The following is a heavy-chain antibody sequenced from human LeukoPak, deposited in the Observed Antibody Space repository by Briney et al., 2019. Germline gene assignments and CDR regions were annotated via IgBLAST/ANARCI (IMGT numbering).Heavy chain of an antibody. Sequence: GRSLRLSCAASGFTFSSYGMNWVRQAPGKGLEWVAVISYDGSNKYYADSVKGRFTVSRDNSKNTLYLQMNSLRAEDTAVEYCAKDELLLGAFDIWGQGTMVTVS. CDR3: AKDELLLGAFDI. CDR2: ISYDGSNK. CDR1: GFTFSSYG. J-gene: IGHJ3*02. D-gene: IGHD2-15*01. V-gene: IGHV3-30*18.